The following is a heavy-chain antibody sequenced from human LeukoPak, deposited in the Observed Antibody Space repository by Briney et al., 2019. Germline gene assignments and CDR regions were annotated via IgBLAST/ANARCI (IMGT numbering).Heavy chain of an antibody. CDR2: INHSGST. CDR3: ARGERGYRYYYYYMDV. D-gene: IGHD5-18*01. V-gene: IGHV4-34*01. Sequence: PSETLSLTCAVYGGSFSGYYWSWFRQPPGKGLEWIGEINHSGSTNYNPSLKSRVTVSVDTSKNQFSLKLSSVTAADTAVYYCARGERGYRYYYYYMDVWGKGTTVTVSS. J-gene: IGHJ6*03. CDR1: GGSFSGYY.